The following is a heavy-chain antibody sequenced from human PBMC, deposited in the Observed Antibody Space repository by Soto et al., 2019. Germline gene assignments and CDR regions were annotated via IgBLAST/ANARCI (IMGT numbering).Heavy chain of an antibody. CDR3: APLGSRGDSPADAFDI. CDR2: INSDGSST. J-gene: IGHJ3*02. D-gene: IGHD4-17*01. CDR1: GFTFSSYW. V-gene: IGHV3-74*01. Sequence: GGSLRLSCAASGFTFSSYWMHWVRQAPGKGLVWVSRINSDGSSTSYADSVKGRFTISRDNAKNTLYLQMNSLRAEDTAVYYCAPLGSRGDSPADAFDIWGQGTMVTVSS.